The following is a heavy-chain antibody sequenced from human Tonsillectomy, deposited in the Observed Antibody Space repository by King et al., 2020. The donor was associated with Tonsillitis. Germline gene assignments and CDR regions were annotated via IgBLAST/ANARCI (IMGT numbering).Heavy chain of an antibody. D-gene: IGHD5-24*01. V-gene: IGHV1-69*01. Sequence: QLVQSGAEVKKPGSAMEVYCKASGGPFSSHAISWVRQAPGQGLEWMGGVIPTLGPASYAQKFRGRVTMTADESTSTVYMELSSLRSEDTAVYYCARGEDYNYFDHWGQGTLVTVSS. CDR3: ARGEDYNYFDH. J-gene: IGHJ4*02. CDR1: GGPFSSHA. CDR2: VIPTLGPA.